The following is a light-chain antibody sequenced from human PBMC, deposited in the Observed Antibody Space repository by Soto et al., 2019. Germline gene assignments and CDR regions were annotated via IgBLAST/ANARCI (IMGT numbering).Light chain of an antibody. CDR3: QQSYSSPIS. CDR1: QAIDTF. J-gene: IGKJ4*01. V-gene: IGKV1-39*01. Sequence: DIQMTQSPSSLSASVGDRVTITCRASQAIDTFLNWYQQKPGKAPNLLIYGASSLQSGVPSRFSASGSETEFTLTISSLQPEDFATYYCQQSYSSPISFGGGTKVEIK. CDR2: GAS.